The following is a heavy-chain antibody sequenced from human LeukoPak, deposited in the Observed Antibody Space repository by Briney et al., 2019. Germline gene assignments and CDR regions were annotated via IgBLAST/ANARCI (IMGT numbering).Heavy chain of an antibody. D-gene: IGHD4-17*01. J-gene: IGHJ4*02. Sequence: ASVKVSCKASGGTFSSYAISWVRQAPGQGLEWMGWISVYNGNTNYAQKLQGRATMTTDTSTSTAYMEVRSLRSDDTAIYYCARGTGNYGDPASFDYWGRGTLVTVSS. CDR2: ISVYNGNT. CDR3: ARGTGNYGDPASFDY. V-gene: IGHV1-18*01. CDR1: GGTFSSYA.